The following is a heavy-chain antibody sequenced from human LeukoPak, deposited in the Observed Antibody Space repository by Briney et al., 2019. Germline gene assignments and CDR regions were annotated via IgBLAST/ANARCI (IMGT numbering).Heavy chain of an antibody. V-gene: IGHV3-53*01. Sequence: QPGGSLRLSCAASGFTVSSNYMSWVRQAPGKGLEWVSVIYSGGSTYYADSVKGRFTISRDNSKNTLSLQKNSLRAEDTAVYYCARARNGGDFDYWGQGTLVTVSS. CDR3: ARARNGGDFDY. CDR1: GFTVSSNY. J-gene: IGHJ4*02. CDR2: IYSGGST. D-gene: IGHD3-16*01.